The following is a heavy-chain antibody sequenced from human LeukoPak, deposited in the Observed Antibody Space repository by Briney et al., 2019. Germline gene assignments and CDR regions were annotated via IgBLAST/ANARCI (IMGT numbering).Heavy chain of an antibody. D-gene: IGHD5-24*01. V-gene: IGHV1-69*04. J-gene: IGHJ4*02. CDR1: GYTFTGYF. CDR2: IIPILGIA. Sequence: SVKVSCKASGYTFTGYFIHWVRQAPGQGLEWMGRIIPILGIANYAQKFQGRVTITADKSTSTAYMELSSLRSEDTAVYYCARESVEMATIYFDYWGQGTLVTVSS. CDR3: ARESVEMATIYFDY.